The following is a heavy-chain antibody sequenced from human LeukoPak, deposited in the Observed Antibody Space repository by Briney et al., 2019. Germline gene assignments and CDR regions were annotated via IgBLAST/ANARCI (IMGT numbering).Heavy chain of an antibody. CDR1: GDSINNNNYY. CDR2: INHSGSP. J-gene: IGHJ5*02. CDR3: ARHERCSSINCIYNWFDP. V-gene: IGHV4-39*01. Sequence: PSETLSLTCTVSGDSINNNNYYWGWIRQPPGKGLEWIGEINHSGSPNNNPSLKSRVTIFVDPSKNQFSLNLRSVTAADTAVYYCARHERCSSINCIYNWFDPWGQGTLVIVSS. D-gene: IGHD2-2*01.